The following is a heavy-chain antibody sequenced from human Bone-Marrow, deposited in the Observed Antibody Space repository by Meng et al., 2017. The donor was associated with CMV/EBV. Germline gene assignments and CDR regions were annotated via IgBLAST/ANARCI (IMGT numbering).Heavy chain of an antibody. Sequence: GSLRLSCAVYGGSFSGYYWSWIRQPPGKGLERIGEINHSGSTNYNPSLKSRVTISVDTSKNQFSLKLSSVTAADTAVYYCARGRVGWGSGWYVSLFDYWGQGTRVTVSS. CDR3: ARGRVGWGSGWYVSLFDY. J-gene: IGHJ4*02. CDR2: INHSGST. D-gene: IGHD6-19*01. CDR1: GGSFSGYY. V-gene: IGHV4-34*01.